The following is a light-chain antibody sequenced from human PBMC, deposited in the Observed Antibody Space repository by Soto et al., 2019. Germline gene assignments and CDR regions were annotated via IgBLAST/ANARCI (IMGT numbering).Light chain of an antibody. V-gene: IGKV1-39*01. CDR3: QQSYSTPLT. CDR2: AAS. Sequence: DIQMTQSPYYLSVSVGDRVTITCRASQSIGGFLNWYQQKLGKAPKLLIYAASSLQSGVPSRFSGSGSGTDFTLTISSLQPEDFATYYCQQSYSTPLTFGGGTKVEI. CDR1: QSIGGF. J-gene: IGKJ4*01.